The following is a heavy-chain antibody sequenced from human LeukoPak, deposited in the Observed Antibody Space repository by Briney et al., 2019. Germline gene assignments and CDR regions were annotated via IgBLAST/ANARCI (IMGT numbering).Heavy chain of an antibody. V-gene: IGHV4-34*01. CDR1: GGSFSGYY. J-gene: IGHJ2*01. Sequence: PSETLSLTCAVYGGSFSGYYWSWIRQPPGKGLEWIGEINHSGSTNYNPSLKSRVTISVDTSKNQFSLKLSSVTAADTAVYYCARLWSPNFYWYFDLWGRGTLVTVSS. CDR3: ARLWSPNFYWYFDL. CDR2: INHSGST. D-gene: IGHD2-8*02.